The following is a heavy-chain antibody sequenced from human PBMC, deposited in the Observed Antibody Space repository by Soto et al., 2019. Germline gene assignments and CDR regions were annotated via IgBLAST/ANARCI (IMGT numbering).Heavy chain of an antibody. Sequence: GASVKVSCKASGYTFTSYDINWVRQATGQGLEWMGWMNPNSGNTGYAQKFQGRVTMTRNASISTAYMELSSLRSEDTAVYYCARGLRWAPYSSYSTHVSCTAPTLSVSS. CDR3: ARGLRWAPYSSYSTHV. CDR2: MNPNSGNT. V-gene: IGHV1-8*01. J-gene: IGHJ6*03. CDR1: GYTFTSYD. D-gene: IGHD3-16*01.